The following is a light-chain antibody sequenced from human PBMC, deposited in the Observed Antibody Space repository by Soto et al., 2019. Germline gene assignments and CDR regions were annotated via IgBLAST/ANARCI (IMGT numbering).Light chain of an antibody. J-gene: IGKJ1*01. V-gene: IGKV1-5*01. CDR3: QQYNSYWT. CDR2: DAS. Sequence: DIQMTQSPSSLSASVGDRVTITCRVSQSISSWLAWYQQKPGKAPKLLIYDASSLESGVPSRFSGSGSGTEFTLSISSLQPDDFATDYCQQYNSYWTFGQGTKVDIK. CDR1: QSISSW.